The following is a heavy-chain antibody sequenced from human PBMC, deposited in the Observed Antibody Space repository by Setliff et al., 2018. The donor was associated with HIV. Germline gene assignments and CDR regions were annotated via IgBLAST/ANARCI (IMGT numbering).Heavy chain of an antibody. CDR3: ARRTYDSSGYPPAGYYYYMDV. D-gene: IGHD3-22*01. V-gene: IGHV7-4-1*02. Sequence: ASVKVSCKASGYTFTSYAMNWVRQAPGQGLEWMGWINTNTGNPTYAQGFTGRFVFSLDTSVSTAYLQISSLKAEDTAVYYCARRTYDSSGYPPAGYYYYMDVWGKGITVTV. J-gene: IGHJ6*03. CDR2: INTNTGNP. CDR1: GYTFTSYA.